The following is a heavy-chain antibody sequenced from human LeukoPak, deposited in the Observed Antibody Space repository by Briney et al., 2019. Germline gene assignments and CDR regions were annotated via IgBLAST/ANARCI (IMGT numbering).Heavy chain of an antibody. CDR2: INAGNGNT. V-gene: IGHV1-3*01. J-gene: IGHJ6*02. Sequence: ASVKVSCKASEYTFTSYAMHWVRQAPGQRLEWMGWINAGNGNTKYSQKFQGRVTITRDTSASTAYMELSSLRSEDTAVYYCARNIYSYGYKYYYYGMYVWGQLTTVTASS. CDR1: EYTFTSYA. D-gene: IGHD5-18*01. CDR3: ARNIYSYGYKYYYYGMYV.